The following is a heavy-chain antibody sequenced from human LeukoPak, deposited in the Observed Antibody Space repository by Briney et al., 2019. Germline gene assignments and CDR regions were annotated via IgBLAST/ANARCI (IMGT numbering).Heavy chain of an antibody. CDR3: ARDHVLVWGGYGRGGGDY. Sequence: ASVKVSCKASGGTFSSYGISWVRQAPGQGREWMGWISAYDGNTNNAQKLQGRVTMTTDTSTSTAYMELRSLRSDDKAVYYCARDHVLVWGGYGRGGGDYWGQGTLVTVSS. V-gene: IGHV1-18*01. CDR1: GGTFSSYG. J-gene: IGHJ4*02. CDR2: ISAYDGNT. D-gene: IGHD3-16*01.